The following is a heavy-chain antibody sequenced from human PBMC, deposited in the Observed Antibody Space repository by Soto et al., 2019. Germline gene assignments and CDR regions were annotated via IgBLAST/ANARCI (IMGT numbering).Heavy chain of an antibody. CDR1: GFTFTNFA. CDR2: ISGTGDTT. V-gene: IGHV3-23*01. CDR3: AKGYCSSTSCSFDY. J-gene: IGHJ4*02. D-gene: IGHD2-2*01. Sequence: PGGSLRLSCAASGFTFTNFAMNWVRQAPGKGLEWVSVISGTGDTTYNADSVKGRFTIFRDNSMNTAFLQMNSLRAEDTALYYCAKGYCSSTSCSFDYWGQGTLVTVSS.